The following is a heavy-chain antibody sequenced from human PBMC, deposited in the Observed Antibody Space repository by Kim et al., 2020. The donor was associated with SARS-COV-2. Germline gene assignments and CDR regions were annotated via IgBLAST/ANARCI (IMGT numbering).Heavy chain of an antibody. CDR2: IYPGDSDT. CDR3: ASLPSYCSSTSCYPGAFDI. CDR1: GYSFTSYW. J-gene: IGHJ3*02. D-gene: IGHD2-2*01. V-gene: IGHV5-51*01. Sequence: GESLKISCKGSGYSFTSYWIGWVRQMPGKGLEWMGIIYPGDSDTRYSPSFQGQVTISADKSISTAYLQWSSLKASDTAMYYCASLPSYCSSTSCYPGAFDIWGQGTMVTVSS.